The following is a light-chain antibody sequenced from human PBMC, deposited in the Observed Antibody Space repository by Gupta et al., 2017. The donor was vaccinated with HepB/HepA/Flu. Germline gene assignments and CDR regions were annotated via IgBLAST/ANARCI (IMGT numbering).Light chain of an antibody. Sequence: SVLTQPPSPSGTPRQSVTISCSGSSSNIGANTVSWYQQLPGTAPKLLIYNYNQRPSGVPDRFSDSKSGTSASLAISGLQSEDAADYYCAVWDDSLPGPVFGGGTKLTVL. CDR1: SSNIGANT. V-gene: IGLV1-44*01. CDR2: NYN. CDR3: AVWDDSLPGPV. J-gene: IGLJ3*02.